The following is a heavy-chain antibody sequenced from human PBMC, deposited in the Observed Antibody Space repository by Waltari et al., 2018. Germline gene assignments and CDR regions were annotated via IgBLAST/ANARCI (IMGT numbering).Heavy chain of an antibody. V-gene: IGHV4-59*01. CDR3: ARDHRDSGSYPGAFDI. CDR2: IYYSGST. D-gene: IGHD1-26*01. J-gene: IGHJ3*02. CDR1: GGSISSYY. Sequence: QVQLQESGPGLVKPSETLSLTCTVSGGSISSYYWSWIRQPPGKGLEWIGYIYYSGSTNYNPSLKSRVTISVDTSKNQFSLKLSSVTAADTAVYYCARDHRDSGSYPGAFDIWGQGTTVTVSS.